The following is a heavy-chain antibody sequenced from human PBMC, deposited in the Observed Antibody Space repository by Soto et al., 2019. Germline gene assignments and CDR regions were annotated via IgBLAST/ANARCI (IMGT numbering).Heavy chain of an antibody. CDR3: AKDVSSVAAVRGDWFDP. D-gene: IGHD6-13*01. CDR2: INPHTGDT. CDR1: GYTFTGYY. Sequence: ASVKVSCKASGYTFTGYYMHWVRQAPGQGLEWMGWINPHTGDTYYEQKFHGRVTMARDTSISTAYMELTRLRSDDTAVYYCAKDVSSVAAVRGDWFDPWGQGTLVTVSS. V-gene: IGHV1-2*02. J-gene: IGHJ5*02.